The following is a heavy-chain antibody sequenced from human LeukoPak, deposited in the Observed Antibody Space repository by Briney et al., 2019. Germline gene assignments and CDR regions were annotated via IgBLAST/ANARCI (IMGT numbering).Heavy chain of an antibody. V-gene: IGHV4-34*01. CDR2: INHSGST. J-gene: IGHJ4*02. Sequence: PSETLSLTCTVSGGSISSYYWSWIRQPPGKGLEWIGEINHSGSTNYNPSLKSRVTISVDTSKNQFSLKLSSVTAADTAVYYCARDWGGYSYGYGYFDYWGQGTLVTVSS. D-gene: IGHD5-18*01. CDR3: ARDWGGYSYGYGYFDY. CDR1: GGSISSYY.